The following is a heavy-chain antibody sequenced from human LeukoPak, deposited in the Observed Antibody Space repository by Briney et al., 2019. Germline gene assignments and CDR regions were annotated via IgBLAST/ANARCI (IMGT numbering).Heavy chain of an antibody. D-gene: IGHD3-9*01. CDR3: ARADRLTYWFDP. V-gene: IGHV4-59*12. CDR2: VYYSGTT. J-gene: IGHJ5*02. Sequence: PSETLSLTCTVSGGSMSSYYWSWIRQPPGKGLEWIGYVYYSGTTNYNPSLRSRVTISVDTSKNQFSLKLSSVTAADTAVYYCARADRLTYWFDPWGQGTLVTVSS. CDR1: GGSMSSYY.